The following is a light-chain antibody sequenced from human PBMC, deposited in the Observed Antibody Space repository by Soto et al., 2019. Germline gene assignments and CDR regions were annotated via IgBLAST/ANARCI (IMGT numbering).Light chain of an antibody. Sequence: QSVLTQPPSVSGAPGQRVTISCTGSSSNIGAVYDVHWYQQLPGTAPKLLIYGNSNRPSGVPDRFTGSKSGTSASLAITGLQAEDEADYYCQSYDSSLSGSGFGTGTKVTVL. CDR2: GNS. CDR3: QSYDSSLSGSG. V-gene: IGLV1-40*01. J-gene: IGLJ1*01. CDR1: SSNIGAVYD.